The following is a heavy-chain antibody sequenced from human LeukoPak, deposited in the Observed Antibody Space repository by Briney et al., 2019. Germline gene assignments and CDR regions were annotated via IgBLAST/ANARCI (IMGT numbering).Heavy chain of an antibody. D-gene: IGHD3-9*01. J-gene: IGHJ6*03. Sequence: SETLSLTCTVSDDSISVYYRGWIRQPPGKGLEWIGYIYYTGSTNYNPSLKSRVTISVDTSKNQFSLKLSSVTAADTAVYYCARTYYDILTGYYYYMDVWGKGTTVTVSS. CDR1: DDSISVYY. CDR3: ARTYYDILTGYYYYMDV. CDR2: IYYTGST. V-gene: IGHV4-59*08.